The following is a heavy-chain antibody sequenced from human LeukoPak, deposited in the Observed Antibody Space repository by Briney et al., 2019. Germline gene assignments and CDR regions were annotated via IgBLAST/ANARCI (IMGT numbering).Heavy chain of an antibody. CDR3: ARRPRGYALDV. Sequence: GGSLRLSCTASGFTFRDYAFHWVRQAPGNGLEWVALISTDSINKYYADSVAGRFTVSRDDSNNTLFLHLDTLKTEDTAVYFCARRPRGYALDVWGQGTMVTVS. CDR1: GFTFRDYA. V-gene: IGHV3-30*04. CDR2: ISTDSINK. J-gene: IGHJ3*01.